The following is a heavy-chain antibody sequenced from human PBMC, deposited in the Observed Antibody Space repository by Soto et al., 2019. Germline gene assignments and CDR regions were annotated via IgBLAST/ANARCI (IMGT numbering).Heavy chain of an antibody. J-gene: IGHJ6*02. CDR1: GYNLREYG. Sequence: QVHLVQSGVEVKKPGASVKVSCTAHGYNLREYGASWLRQVPGQGFEWMGWISGDNVNRRSSQRFQDRLTMTTDTSTNTASKELRSLRSADTAVYFCGREGQQLAQEQYFQFNGVDVWGQGTSVTVSS. CDR3: GREGQQLAQEQYFQFNGVDV. CDR2: ISGDNVNR. V-gene: IGHV1-18*01. D-gene: IGHD6-13*01.